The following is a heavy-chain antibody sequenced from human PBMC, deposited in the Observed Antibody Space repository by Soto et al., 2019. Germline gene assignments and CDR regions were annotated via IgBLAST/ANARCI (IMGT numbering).Heavy chain of an antibody. D-gene: IGHD1-26*01. CDR1: GVPFSSSG. CDR3: AKVAEGSYPQIDY. CDR2: INCDGSNK. J-gene: IGHJ4*02. V-gene: IGHV3-74*01. Sequence: GGCLRLSSAASGVPFSSSGMYLVRQAPGKGLVWVSGINCDGSNKCYADSVKGRFTISRDNSKNTLYLQMNSLRAEDTAVYYCAKVAEGSYPQIDYWGQGTLVTVSS.